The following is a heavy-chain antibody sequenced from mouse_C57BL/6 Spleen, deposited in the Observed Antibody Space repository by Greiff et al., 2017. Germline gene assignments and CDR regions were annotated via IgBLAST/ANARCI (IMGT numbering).Heavy chain of an antibody. V-gene: IGHV1-64*01. J-gene: IGHJ4*01. D-gene: IGHD2-2*01. CDR2: IHPNSGST. CDR3: ARIGYVDYYAMDY. CDR1: GYTFTSYW. Sequence: QVQLQQPGAELVKPGASVKLSCKASGYTFTSYWMHWVKQRPGQGLEWIGMIHPNSGSTNYNEKFKSKATLTVYKSSSTAYMQLSSLTSEDSAVYYCARIGYVDYYAMDYWGQGTSVTVSS.